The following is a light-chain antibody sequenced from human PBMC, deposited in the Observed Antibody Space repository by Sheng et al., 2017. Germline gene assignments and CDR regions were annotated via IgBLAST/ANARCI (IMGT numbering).Light chain of an antibody. Sequence: DIQMTQSPSTLSASVGDRVTITCRASQSISSWLAWYQQKPGQAPKVLIYKASSLESGVPLRFSGSGSGTEFTLTISSLQPDDFATYYCQQYNSNPLTFGGGTKVEIK. CDR2: KAS. CDR3: QQYNSNPLT. J-gene: IGKJ4*01. CDR1: QSISSW. V-gene: IGKV1-5*03.